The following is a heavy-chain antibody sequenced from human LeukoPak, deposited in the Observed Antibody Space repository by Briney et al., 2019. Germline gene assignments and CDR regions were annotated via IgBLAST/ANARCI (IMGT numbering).Heavy chain of an antibody. CDR1: GGSISSYY. Sequence: PSETLSLTCTVSGGSISSYYWSWIRQPPGKGLEWIGYIYYSGSTNYNPSLKSRVTISVDTSKNQFSLKLSSVTAADTAVYYCARQEYGSGSYYHDYWGQGTLVTVSS. J-gene: IGHJ4*02. CDR3: ARQEYGSGSYYHDY. V-gene: IGHV4-59*08. D-gene: IGHD3-10*01. CDR2: IYYSGST.